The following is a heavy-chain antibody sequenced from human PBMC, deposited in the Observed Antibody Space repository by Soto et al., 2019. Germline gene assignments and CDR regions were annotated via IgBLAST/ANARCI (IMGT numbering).Heavy chain of an antibody. CDR3: AKVDYDIWAGYSNPYYFDY. CDR2: ITGSGGST. V-gene: IGHV3-23*01. J-gene: IGHJ4*02. D-gene: IGHD3-9*01. CDR1: GFTFSTYA. Sequence: LRLSCAASGFTFSTYAMTWVRQAPGKGLEWVSGITGSGGSTFYADSVKGRFTISRDNSKNTLYLQMNSLRAEDTAVYYCAKVDYDIWAGYSNPYYFDYWGQGTLVTVSS.